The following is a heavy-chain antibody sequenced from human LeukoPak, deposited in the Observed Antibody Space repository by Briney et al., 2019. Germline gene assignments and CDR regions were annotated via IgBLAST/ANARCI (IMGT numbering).Heavy chain of an antibody. D-gene: IGHD6-13*01. CDR3: ARHIWQQLGHYYYYYMDV. CDR2: IYTSGST. Sequence: SETLSLTCTVSGGSISSYYWSWIRQPAGKGLEWIGRIYTSGSTNYNPSLKSRVTMSVDTSKNQFSLKLSSVTAADTAVYYCARHIWQQLGHYYYYYMDVWGKGTTVTISS. V-gene: IGHV4-4*07. J-gene: IGHJ6*03. CDR1: GGSISSYY.